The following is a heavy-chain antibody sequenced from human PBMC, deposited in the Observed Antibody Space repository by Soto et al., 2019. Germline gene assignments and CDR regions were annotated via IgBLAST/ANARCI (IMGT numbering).Heavy chain of an antibody. CDR3: ARDGNYCGGDCYHDY. V-gene: IGHV3-11*01. CDR2: TTSSGSTT. J-gene: IGHJ4*02. Sequence: QVHLLESGGGLVKPGGSLRLSCAVSGFTFSDYYMTWVRQAPGKGLEWVAYTTSSGSTTKYADSVKGRFTISRDNGKNSLFLQMNSLRAEDTAVYYCARDGNYCGGDCYHDYWGQGTLVTVSS. CDR1: GFTFSDYY. D-gene: IGHD2-21*02.